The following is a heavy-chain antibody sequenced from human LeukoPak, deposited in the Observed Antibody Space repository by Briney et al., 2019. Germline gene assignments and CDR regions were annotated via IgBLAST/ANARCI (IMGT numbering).Heavy chain of an antibody. CDR1: GFTVSTNY. V-gene: IGHV3-53*01. D-gene: IGHD6-19*01. Sequence: GSLRLSCAASGFTVSTNYMSWVRQAPGKGLEWVSVIYSGGPTYYADSVKGRFTISRDNAENSLYLQMNSLRAEDTAVYYCARSPASGGQDYWGQGTLVTVSS. J-gene: IGHJ4*02. CDR3: ARSPASGGQDY. CDR2: IYSGGPT.